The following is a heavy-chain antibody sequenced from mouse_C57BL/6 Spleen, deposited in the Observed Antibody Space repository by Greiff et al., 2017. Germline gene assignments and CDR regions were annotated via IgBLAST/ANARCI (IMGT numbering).Heavy chain of an antibody. D-gene: IGHD2-4*01. Sequence: EVQVVESGGDLVKPGGSLKLSCAASGFTFSSYGMSWVRQTPDKRLEWVATISSGGSYTYYPDSVKGRFTISRDNDKNTLYLQMSSLKSEDTAMYYCARLRGDYDGGYAMDYWGQGTSVTVSS. CDR3: ARLRGDYDGGYAMDY. CDR2: ISSGGSYT. J-gene: IGHJ4*01. CDR1: GFTFSSYG. V-gene: IGHV5-6*01.